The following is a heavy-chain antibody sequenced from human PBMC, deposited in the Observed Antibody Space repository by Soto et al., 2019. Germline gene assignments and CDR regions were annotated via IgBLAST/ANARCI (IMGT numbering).Heavy chain of an antibody. CDR3: ARANWDYGSGSYQLRADAFDI. V-gene: IGHV3-21*01. D-gene: IGHD3-10*01. J-gene: IGHJ3*02. CDR1: GFTFSSYS. Sequence: GGSLRLSCAASGFTFSSYSMNWVRQAPGKGLEWVSSISSSSSYIYYADSVKGRFTISRDNAKNSLYLQMNSLRAEDTAVYYCARANWDYGSGSYQLRADAFDIWGQGTMVTVSS. CDR2: ISSSSSYI.